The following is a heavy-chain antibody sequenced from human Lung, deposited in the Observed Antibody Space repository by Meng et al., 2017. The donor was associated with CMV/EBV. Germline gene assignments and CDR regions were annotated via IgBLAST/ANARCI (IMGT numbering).Heavy chain of an antibody. Sequence: SETXSLTCTVSGDSISSSSYYWGWIRQPPGKGLEWIGSIYYSGSTNYNPSLKSRVTISIDTSKNQFSLKLSSVTAADTAVYYCATDQQYSSSIYWGQGTLVNVSS. V-gene: IGHV4-39*07. CDR2: IYYSGST. J-gene: IGHJ4*02. CDR1: GDSISSSSYY. CDR3: ATDQQYSSSIY. D-gene: IGHD6-6*01.